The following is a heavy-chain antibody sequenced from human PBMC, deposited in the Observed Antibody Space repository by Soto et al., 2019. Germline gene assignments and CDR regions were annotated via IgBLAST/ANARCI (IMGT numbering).Heavy chain of an antibody. J-gene: IGHJ5*02. CDR1: GFTFRSYA. CDR3: TKDQHSTISGVVNRFDP. D-gene: IGHD3-3*01. V-gene: IGHV3-23*01. CDR2: ISGSGDTT. Sequence: EVQLLESGGDLVQPGGSLRLSCAASGFTFRSYAMLWVRQAPGKGLEWVSVISGSGDTTYYAGSVKGRFTISRDNFKNMLYLQMNSLRAEDTAIYYCTKDQHSTISGVVNRFDPWGRGTLVTVSS.